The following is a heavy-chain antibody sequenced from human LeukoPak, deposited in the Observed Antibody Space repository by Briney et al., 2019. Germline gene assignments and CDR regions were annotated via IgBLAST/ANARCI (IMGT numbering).Heavy chain of an antibody. CDR3: TRDLGVGYSSGWGFDY. J-gene: IGHJ4*02. D-gene: IGHD6-19*01. Sequence: PGRSLRLSCTDTGFTFGDYGMSWFRQAPGTGPEWVAFIRSKAYGGTTEYAASVKGRFTISRDDSNTIAYLQMNSLKTEDTAVYYCTRDLGVGYSSGWGFDYWGQGTLVTVSS. V-gene: IGHV3-49*03. CDR1: GFTFGDYG. CDR2: IRSKAYGGTT.